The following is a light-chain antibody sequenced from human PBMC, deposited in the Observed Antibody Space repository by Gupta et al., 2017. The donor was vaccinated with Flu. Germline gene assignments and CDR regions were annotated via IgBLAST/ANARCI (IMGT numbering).Light chain of an antibody. Sequence: QSVLTQPPSASGTPGQGVYISCSRSWSYIGYTYVYWYQQLPGTAPKLLIYRNNQRPSGVPDRFSGAKSGTSASLAIRGLRSEDEADYYCAAWDDRVSGYVFGTGTKVTVL. CDR3: AAWDDRVSGYV. V-gene: IGLV1-47*01. CDR2: RNN. CDR1: WSYIGYTY. J-gene: IGLJ1*01.